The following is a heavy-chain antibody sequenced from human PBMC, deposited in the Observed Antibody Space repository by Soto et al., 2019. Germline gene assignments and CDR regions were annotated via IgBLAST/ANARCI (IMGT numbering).Heavy chain of an antibody. CDR3: AREEYYYGSGAFFDY. J-gene: IGHJ4*02. CDR2: IIPILGIA. V-gene: IGHV1-69*04. Sequence: PSVKVSCKASGGTFSSYTISWVRQAPGQGLEWMGRIIPILGIANYAQKFQGRVTITADKSTSTAYMELSSLRSEDTAVYYCAREEYYYGSGAFFDYWGQGTLVTVSS. CDR1: GGTFSSYT. D-gene: IGHD3-10*01.